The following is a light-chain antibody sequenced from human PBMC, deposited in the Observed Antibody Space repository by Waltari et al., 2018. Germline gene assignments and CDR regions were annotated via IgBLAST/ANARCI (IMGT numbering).Light chain of an antibody. Sequence: DIVMTQSPASLAVSLGARATINCKSSQSVLYSSNNKNYLAWYQQKPGQPPKLLIYWASTRESGVPDRFSGSGSGTDFTLTISSLQAEDVAVYYCQQYYSTLLTFGGGTKVEIK. CDR3: QQYYSTLLT. J-gene: IGKJ4*01. V-gene: IGKV4-1*01. CDR1: QSVLYSSNNKNY. CDR2: WAS.